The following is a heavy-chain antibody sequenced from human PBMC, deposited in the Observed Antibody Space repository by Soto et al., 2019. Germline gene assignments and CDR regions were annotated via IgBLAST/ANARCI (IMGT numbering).Heavy chain of an antibody. Sequence: SESPSLTRTVSGGSISSVDYYWTWIRQAPGKGLEWIGYIHYTGSTDYNPSLRSRVTISVDTSDNQFSLKLSSVTAADTAVYYCARDRKATTSPRYTWFDTWGPGTLVTVSS. CDR2: IHYTGST. CDR3: ARDRKATTSPRYTWFDT. D-gene: IGHD4-17*01. J-gene: IGHJ5*02. CDR1: GGSISSVDYY. V-gene: IGHV4-30-4*01.